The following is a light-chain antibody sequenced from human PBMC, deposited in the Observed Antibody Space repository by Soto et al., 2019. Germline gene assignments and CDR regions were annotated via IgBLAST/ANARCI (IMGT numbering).Light chain of an antibody. CDR3: QQYDNGPLA. V-gene: IGKV3-15*01. J-gene: IGKJ4*01. Sequence: EIVMTQSPATLSVSPGERATLSCRASQSVRRNLAWYQQKPGQAPRLLIYGASTRAPGIPARFSGSGSGTEFTLTISSLQSEDFAGYYCQQYDNGPLAFGGGTKVEIK. CDR2: GAS. CDR1: QSVRRN.